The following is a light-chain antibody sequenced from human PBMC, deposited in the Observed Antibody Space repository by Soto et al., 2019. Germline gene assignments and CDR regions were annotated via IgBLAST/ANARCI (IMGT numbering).Light chain of an antibody. CDR2: DAS. CDR1: QSVSSY. V-gene: IGKV3-11*01. J-gene: IGKJ3*01. Sequence: EIVLTQSPATLSLSPGERATLSCRASQSVSSYLAWYQQKPGQAPRLLIYDASNRATGIPARFSGSGSGTDFKLTISSLEPEDFAVYYLQQRSHLFPFGPGTKVDIK. CDR3: QQRSHLFP.